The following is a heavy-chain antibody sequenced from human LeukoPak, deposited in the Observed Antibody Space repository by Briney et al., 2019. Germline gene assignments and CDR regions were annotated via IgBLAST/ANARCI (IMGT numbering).Heavy chain of an antibody. CDR1: GFTFSSYG. J-gene: IGHJ4*02. D-gene: IGHD6-6*01. CDR2: IWYDGSNK. Sequence: GRSLRLSCAASGFTFSSYGMHWVRQAPGKGLEWVAVIWYDGSNKYYADSVKGRFTISRDNSKNTLYLQMNSLRAEDTAVYYRAKGHLVHSGQLDYWGQGTLVTVSS. V-gene: IGHV3-33*06. CDR3: AKGHLVHSGQLDY.